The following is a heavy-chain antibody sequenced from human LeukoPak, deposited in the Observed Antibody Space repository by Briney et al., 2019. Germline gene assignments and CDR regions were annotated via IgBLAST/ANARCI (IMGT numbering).Heavy chain of an antibody. CDR1: GFTFSSYG. CDR3: AKDRVLLWFGELSLLDAFDY. J-gene: IGHJ4*02. Sequence: PGGSLRLSCAASGFTFSSYGMHWVRQAPGKGLEWVAVISYDGSNKYYADSAKGRFTISRDNSKNTLYLQMNSLRAEDTAVYYCAKDRVLLWFGELSLLDAFDYWGQGTLVTVSS. D-gene: IGHD3-10*01. CDR2: ISYDGSNK. V-gene: IGHV3-30*18.